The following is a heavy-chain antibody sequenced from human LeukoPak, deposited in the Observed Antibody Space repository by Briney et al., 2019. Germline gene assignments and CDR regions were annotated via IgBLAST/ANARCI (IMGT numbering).Heavy chain of an antibody. CDR2: IYTSGST. CDR1: GGSISSYY. CDR3: ARDSGGSTSQYYFDY. V-gene: IGHV4-4*07. Sequence: SETLSLTCTVSGGSISSYYWSWIRQPPGKGLEWIGRIYTSGSTNYNPSLKSRVTMSVDTSKNQFSLKLSSVTAADTAVYYCARDSGGSTSQYYFDYWGQGTLVTVSS. D-gene: IGHD2-2*01. J-gene: IGHJ4*02.